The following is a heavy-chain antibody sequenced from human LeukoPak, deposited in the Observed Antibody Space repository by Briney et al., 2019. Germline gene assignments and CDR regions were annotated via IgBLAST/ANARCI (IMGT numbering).Heavy chain of an antibody. CDR3: VGDY. Sequence: GGSLRLSCAASGFSFSTYVMHWVRQAPGKGLGWVAVISYDGSNKHYADSVKGRFTISRDNSKNTLYLQMNSLRAEDTAVYYCVGDYWGHGTLVTVSS. J-gene: IGHJ4*01. CDR1: GFSFSTYV. V-gene: IGHV3-30-3*01. CDR2: ISYDGSNK. D-gene: IGHD3-10*01.